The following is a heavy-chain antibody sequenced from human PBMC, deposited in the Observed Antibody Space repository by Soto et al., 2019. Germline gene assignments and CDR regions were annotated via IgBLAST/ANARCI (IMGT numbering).Heavy chain of an antibody. Sequence: QLQLQESGPGLVKPSETLSLTCGVSGGSISSSSPYWGWIRQPPGKGLQWIGNIYYTGITYFNPSLKSRVTISVDTSKKQFFLKLTSVTAADTAVYYCATGYGRSWYDYWGQGTLVTVAS. D-gene: IGHD6-13*01. CDR2: IYYTGIT. CDR3: ATGYGRSWYDY. CDR1: GGSISSSSPY. J-gene: IGHJ4*02. V-gene: IGHV4-39*01.